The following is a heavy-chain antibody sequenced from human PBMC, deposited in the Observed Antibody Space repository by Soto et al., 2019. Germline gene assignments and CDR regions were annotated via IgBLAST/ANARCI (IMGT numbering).Heavy chain of an antibody. J-gene: IGHJ3*02. CDR3: ARERTPHNWEDDAFDI. CDR1: GYTFTGYY. CDR2: INPNSGGT. V-gene: IGHV1-2*04. D-gene: IGHD1-1*01. Sequence: ASVKVSCKASGYTFTGYYMHWVRQAPGQGLEWMGWINPNSGGTNYAQKFQGWVTMTRDTSISTAYMELSRLRSDDTAVYYCARERTPHNWEDDAFDIWGQGTMVTVSS.